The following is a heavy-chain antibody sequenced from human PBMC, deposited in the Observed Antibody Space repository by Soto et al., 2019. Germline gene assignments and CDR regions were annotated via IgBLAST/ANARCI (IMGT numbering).Heavy chain of an antibody. CDR3: AKAWYDFWSGYPNWFDP. J-gene: IGHJ5*02. CDR1: GFTFSSYA. Sequence: PGGSLRLSCAASGFTFSSYAMSWVRQAPGKGLEWVSAISGSGGSTYYADSVKGRFTISRDNSKNTLYLQMNSLRAEDTAVYYCAKAWYDFWSGYPNWFDPWGQGTLVTVSS. V-gene: IGHV3-23*01. D-gene: IGHD3-3*01. CDR2: ISGSGGST.